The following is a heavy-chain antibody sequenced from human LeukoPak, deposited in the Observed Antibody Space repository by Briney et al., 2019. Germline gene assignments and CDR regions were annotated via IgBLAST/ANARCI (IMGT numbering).Heavy chain of an antibody. CDR2: IYHSGST. Sequence: SQTLSLTCAVSGGSISSGGYSWSWIRQPPGKGLEWIGYIYHSGSTYYNPSLKSRVTISVDRSKNQFSLKLSSVTAADTAVYYYARARIAAAGLYYFDYWGQGTLVTVSS. V-gene: IGHV4-30-2*01. D-gene: IGHD6-13*01. J-gene: IGHJ4*02. CDR1: GGSISSGGYS. CDR3: ARARIAAAGLYYFDY.